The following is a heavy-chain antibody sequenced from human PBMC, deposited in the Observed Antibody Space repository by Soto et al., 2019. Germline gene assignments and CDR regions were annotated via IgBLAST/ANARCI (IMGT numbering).Heavy chain of an antibody. CDR3: ARDGYYYGSDNWFDP. J-gene: IGHJ5*02. D-gene: IGHD3-10*01. V-gene: IGHV1-18*01. Sequence: ASVKVSCKASGYTFTSYGISWVRQAPGQGLEWMGWISAYNGNTNYAQKLQGRVTMTTDTSTSTAYMELRSLGSDDTAVYYCARDGYYYGSDNWFDPWGQGTLVTVSS. CDR1: GYTFTSYG. CDR2: ISAYNGNT.